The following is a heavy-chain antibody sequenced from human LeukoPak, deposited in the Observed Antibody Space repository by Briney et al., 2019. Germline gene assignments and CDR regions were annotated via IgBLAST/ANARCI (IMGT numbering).Heavy chain of an antibody. CDR3: AREMFRGHNWFDP. Sequence: GASVTVSCTASGYIFTSYYMHWVRQAPGQGHEWLGWINPHSGDTDYAQKFQGRVTMTRDTSISTAYMELSWLRSDDTAVYYCAREMFRGHNWFDPWGQGTLVTVSS. D-gene: IGHD3-10*02. CDR2: INPHSGDT. CDR1: GYIFTSYY. J-gene: IGHJ5*02. V-gene: IGHV1-2*02.